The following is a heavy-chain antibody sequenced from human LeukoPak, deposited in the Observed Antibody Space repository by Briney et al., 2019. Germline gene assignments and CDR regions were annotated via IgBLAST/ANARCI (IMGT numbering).Heavy chain of an antibody. CDR2: ISYDGSNK. J-gene: IGHJ5*02. D-gene: IGHD5-18*01. CDR1: GFTFSSYA. CDR3: ASALLWLRSPFDP. Sequence: PGRSLRLSCAASGFTFSSYAMHWVRQAPGKGLEWVAVISYDGSNKYYADSVKGRFTISRDNSKNTLYLQMNSLRAEDTAVYYCASALLWLRSPFDPWGQGTLVTVSS. V-gene: IGHV3-30*04.